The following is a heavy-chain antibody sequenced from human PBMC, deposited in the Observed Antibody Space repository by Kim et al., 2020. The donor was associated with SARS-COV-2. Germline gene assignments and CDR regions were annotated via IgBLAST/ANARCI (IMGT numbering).Heavy chain of an antibody. CDR3: AKDSLYDYVWGSYRGDAFDI. D-gene: IGHD3-16*02. V-gene: IGHV3-23*01. CDR2: ISGSGGST. J-gene: IGHJ3*02. CDR1: GFTFSSYA. Sequence: GGSLRLSCAASGFTFSSYAMSWVRQAPGKGLEWVSAISGSGGSTYCADSVKGRFTISRYNSKNTLYLQMNSLRAEDTAVYYCAKDSLYDYVWGSYRGDAFDIWGQGTMVTVSS.